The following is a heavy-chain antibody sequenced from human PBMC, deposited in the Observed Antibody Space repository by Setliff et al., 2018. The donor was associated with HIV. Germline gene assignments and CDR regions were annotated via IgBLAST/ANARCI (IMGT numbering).Heavy chain of an antibody. CDR2: INAGNGDT. V-gene: IGHV1-3*01. CDR3: ARDLPTPNWGFDY. Sequence: ASVKVSCKASGYTFIDYFMHWVRQAPGQGLEWMGWINAGNGDTKYSQKFQGRVTATTDTSASTAYMELSSLRSEDTAVYYCARDLPTPNWGFDYWGQGTLVTVSS. D-gene: IGHD7-27*01. CDR1: GYTFIDYF. J-gene: IGHJ4*02.